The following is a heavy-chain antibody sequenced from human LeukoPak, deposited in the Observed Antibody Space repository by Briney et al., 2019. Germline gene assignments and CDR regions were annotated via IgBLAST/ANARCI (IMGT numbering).Heavy chain of an antibody. D-gene: IGHD1-26*01. J-gene: IGHJ4*02. CDR1: GYTFATQW. V-gene: IGHV5-51*01. Sequence: GESLKISCKASGYTFATQWIGWVRQMPGKGLEWMGIIYPDDSDTTYSPSFQGQVTISADKSISTAYLQWSSLKASDTAMYYCARLPTLVGAFHYWGQGTLVTVSS. CDR2: IYPDDSDT. CDR3: ARLPTLVGAFHY.